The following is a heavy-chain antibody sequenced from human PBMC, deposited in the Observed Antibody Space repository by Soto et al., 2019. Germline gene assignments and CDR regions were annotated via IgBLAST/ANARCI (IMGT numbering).Heavy chain of an antibody. V-gene: IGHV4-31*03. CDR3: ARSVFP. CDR1: GGSISSGGYY. J-gene: IGHJ5*02. Sequence: QVQLQESGPGLVKPSQTLSLTCTVSGGSISSGGYYWNWIRQHPGKGLEWIGYIYYIGSTYYNPSLKSRVIISLDTSKNQSSLTLSSVTAADKAVYYCARSVFPWGQGTLVTVSS. CDR2: IYYIGST.